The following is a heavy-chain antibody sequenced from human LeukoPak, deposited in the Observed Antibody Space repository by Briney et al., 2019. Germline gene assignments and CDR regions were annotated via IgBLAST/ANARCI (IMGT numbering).Heavy chain of an antibody. Sequence: GGSLRLSCAASGFTVSNNYMNWVRQAPGKGLEWVSLIYSGGSTYYADSVKGRFTISRDNSKNTLYLQMNSLRAEDTAVYYCAKDLMWGTTVFDYWGQGTLVTVSS. V-gene: IGHV3-53*01. D-gene: IGHD4-11*01. CDR1: GFTVSNNY. J-gene: IGHJ4*02. CDR2: IYSGGST. CDR3: AKDLMWGTTVFDY.